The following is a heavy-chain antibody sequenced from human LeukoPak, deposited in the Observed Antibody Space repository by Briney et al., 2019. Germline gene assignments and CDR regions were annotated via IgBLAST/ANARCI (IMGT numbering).Heavy chain of an antibody. V-gene: IGHV1-69*04. D-gene: IGHD1-1*01. J-gene: IGHJ4*02. CDR3: ARGSYNWHERALYY. CDR1: GGTFSSYA. CDR2: IIPILGIA. Sequence: SVKVSCKASGGTFSSYAISWVRQAPGQGLEWMGRIIPILGIANYAQKFQGRVTITADKSTSTAYMELSSLRSEDTAVYYCARGSYNWHERALYYWGQGTLVTVSS.